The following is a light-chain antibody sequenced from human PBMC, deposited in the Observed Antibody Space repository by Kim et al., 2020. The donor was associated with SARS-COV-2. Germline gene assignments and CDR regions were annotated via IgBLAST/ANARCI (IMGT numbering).Light chain of an antibody. Sequence: ELTQQPSASGTPGQRVTISCSGSSSNIGSNTVNWYQQLPGTAPKLLIYSNNQRPSGVPDRFSGSKSGTSASLAISGLQSEDEADYYCAAWDDSLNGFYVFGTGTKVTVL. CDR1: SSNIGSNT. J-gene: IGLJ1*01. V-gene: IGLV1-44*01. CDR2: SNN. CDR3: AAWDDSLNGFYV.